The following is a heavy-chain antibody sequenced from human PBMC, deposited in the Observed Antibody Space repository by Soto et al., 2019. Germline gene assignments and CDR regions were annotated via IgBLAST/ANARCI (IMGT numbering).Heavy chain of an antibody. CDR2: IYYSGST. CDR1: GGSISSYY. J-gene: IGHJ4*02. D-gene: IGHD3-10*01. V-gene: IGHV4-59*01. CDR3: ARVNQNVRGVIYCSDY. Sequence: SETLSLTCTVSGGSISSYYWSWIRQPPGKGLEWIGYIYYSGSTNYNPSLKSRVTISVDTSKNQFSLKLSSVTAADTAVYYCARVNQNVRGVIYCSDYWGQGTLVTVSS.